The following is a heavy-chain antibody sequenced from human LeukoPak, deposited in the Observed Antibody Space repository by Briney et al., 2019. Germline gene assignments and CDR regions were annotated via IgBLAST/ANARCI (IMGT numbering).Heavy chain of an antibody. Sequence: GGSLRLSCVASGFTFSYFGMNWVRQAPGEGLEWVSSISSSGTYIYSTESVKGRFTISRDNTKHSLYLLMNSLRAEDTAVYYCAREFPSGWIDCWGQGTLVSVSS. CDR1: GFTFSYFG. V-gene: IGHV3-21*01. J-gene: IGHJ4*02. D-gene: IGHD6-19*01. CDR3: AREFPSGWIDC. CDR2: ISSSGTYI.